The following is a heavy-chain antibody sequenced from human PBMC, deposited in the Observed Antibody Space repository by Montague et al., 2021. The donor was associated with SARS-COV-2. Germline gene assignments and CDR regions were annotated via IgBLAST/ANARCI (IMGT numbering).Heavy chain of an antibody. CDR2: IYYSGST. J-gene: IGHJ6*02. Sequence: SETLSLTCTVSGGPISSSSYYWGWVRQPPGKGLEWIGYIYYSGSTXYNPSLKSRVTVSVDTSKNQFSLKLSSVTAADTAVYYCAGEIVVVTQTYHYGMDVWGQGTTVTVSS. V-gene: IGHV4-39*07. D-gene: IGHD3-22*01. CDR1: GGPISSSSYY. CDR3: AGEIVVVTQTYHYGMDV.